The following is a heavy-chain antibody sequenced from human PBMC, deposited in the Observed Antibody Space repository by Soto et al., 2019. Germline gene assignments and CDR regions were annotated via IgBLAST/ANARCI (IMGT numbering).Heavy chain of an antibody. V-gene: IGHV1-18*01. CDR1: GYTFTSYG. J-gene: IGHJ4*02. D-gene: IGHD2-2*01. Sequence: GASVKVSCKASGYTFTSYGISWVRQAPGQGLEWMGWISAYNGNTNYAQKLQARVTVTTDTSTTTGYMEPRSLRSDDTAVYYCARDVGYCSSSTCLIDHWGQGTLVTVSS. CDR3: ARDVGYCSSSTCLIDH. CDR2: ISAYNGNT.